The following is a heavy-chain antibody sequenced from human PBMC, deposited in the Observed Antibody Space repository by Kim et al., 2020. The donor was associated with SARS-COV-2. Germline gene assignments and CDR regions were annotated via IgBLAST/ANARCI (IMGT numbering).Heavy chain of an antibody. D-gene: IGHD2-2*02. V-gene: IGHV1-18*04. Sequence: ASVKVSCKASGYTFTSYGISWVRQAPGQGLEWMGWISAYNGNTNYAQKLQGRVTMTTDTSTSTAYMELRSLRSDDTAVYYCARAQDIVVVPAAIGYNWFDPWGQGTLVTVSS. CDR2: ISAYNGNT. J-gene: IGHJ5*02. CDR3: ARAQDIVVVPAAIGYNWFDP. CDR1: GYTFTSYG.